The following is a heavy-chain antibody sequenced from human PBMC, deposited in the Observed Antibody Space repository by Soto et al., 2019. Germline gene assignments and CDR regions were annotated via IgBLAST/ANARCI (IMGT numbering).Heavy chain of an antibody. CDR3: ARRITGDTHFDL. V-gene: IGHV4-59*12. Sequence: QLQLQESGPGLVKPSETLSLTCTVSDGSISSYYWSWIRQPPGKGLEWIGYVYSNGDTSFNPSLKRRVTSSVDPSRNRFSLRLTSVTAADPAVYYCARRITGDTHFDLWGRGTLVTVSS. J-gene: IGHJ2*01. CDR2: VYSNGDT. D-gene: IGHD7-27*01. CDR1: DGSISSYY.